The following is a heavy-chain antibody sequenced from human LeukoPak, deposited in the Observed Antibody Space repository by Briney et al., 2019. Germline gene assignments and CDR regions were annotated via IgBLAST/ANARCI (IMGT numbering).Heavy chain of an antibody. CDR3: ARDLRAPPGY. D-gene: IGHD1-1*01. V-gene: IGHV3-74*01. J-gene: IGHJ4*02. Sequence: GGSLRLSCAASGFTFSGFWMHWVRQAPGKGLVWVSCISFDGSDATYADSVKGRFTISRDNAKNTLHLQMDSLTVEDTGVYYCARDLRAPPGYWGQGTLVTVSS. CDR2: ISFDGSDA. CDR1: GFTFSGFW.